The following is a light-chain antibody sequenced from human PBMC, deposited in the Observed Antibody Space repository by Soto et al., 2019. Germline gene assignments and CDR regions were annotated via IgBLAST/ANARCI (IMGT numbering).Light chain of an antibody. CDR1: QSISSW. CDR2: DAS. Sequence: DIQMTQSPSTLSASVGDSVTITCRASQSISSWLAWYQQKPGKAPKLLIFDASSLESGVPSRFSGSGSGAEFTLTISSLQPDDSATYYCQQYNSYSPLTFGGGTKVDIK. V-gene: IGKV1-5*01. CDR3: QQYNSYSPLT. J-gene: IGKJ4*01.